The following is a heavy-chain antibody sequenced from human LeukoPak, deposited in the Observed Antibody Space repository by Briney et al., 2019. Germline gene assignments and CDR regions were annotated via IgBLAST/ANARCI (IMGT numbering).Heavy chain of an antibody. Sequence: SGGSLRLSCAASGFTFSSYSMNWVRQAPGKGLEGVSYISSSSSTIYYADSVKGRFTISRDNAKNSLYLQMNSLRAEDTAVYYCAKDRGSVDRGAFDIWGQGTMVTVSS. CDR2: ISSSSSTI. D-gene: IGHD3-10*01. V-gene: IGHV3-48*01. J-gene: IGHJ3*02. CDR1: GFTFSSYS. CDR3: AKDRGSVDRGAFDI.